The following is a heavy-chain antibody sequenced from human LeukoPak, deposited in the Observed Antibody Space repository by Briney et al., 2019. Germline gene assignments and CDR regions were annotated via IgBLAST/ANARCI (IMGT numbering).Heavy chain of an antibody. CDR2: IYYSGST. J-gene: IGHJ4*02. V-gene: IGHV4-31*03. Sequence: SQTLSLTCNVSGGSISSGGYYWSWIRQHPGKGLEWIGYIYYSGSTYYNPSLKSRVTISVDTSKNQFSLKLSSVTAADTAVYYCARAPWNSKQQLWPGFDYWGQGTLVTVSS. CDR1: GGSISSGGYY. CDR3: ARAPWNSKQQLWPGFDY. D-gene: IGHD6-13*01.